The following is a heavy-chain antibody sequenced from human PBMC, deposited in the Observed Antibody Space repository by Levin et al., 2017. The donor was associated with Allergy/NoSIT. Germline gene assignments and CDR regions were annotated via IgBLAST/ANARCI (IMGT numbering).Heavy chain of an antibody. V-gene: IGHV1-2*02. CDR2: VNPNNGDT. J-gene: IGHJ4*02. CDR1: GYTFSDYY. CDR3: ARDLRYLDWLGTFDN. D-gene: IGHD3-9*01. Sequence: ASVKVSCKASGYTFSDYYIHWVRQAPGQGLEWMGWVNPNNGDTKFVQKFQGRVTMTRDASITTAYMELSSLNSDDTAIYFCARDLRYLDWLGTFDNWGQGTLVTVSS.